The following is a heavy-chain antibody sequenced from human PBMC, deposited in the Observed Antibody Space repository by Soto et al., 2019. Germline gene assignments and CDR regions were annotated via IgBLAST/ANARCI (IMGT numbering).Heavy chain of an antibody. J-gene: IGHJ4*02. CDR1: GYTFTSYG. CDR3: ARVIAAAVDFDY. D-gene: IGHD6-13*01. CDR2: SSAYNGNT. Sequence: QVQLVQSGAEVKKPGASVKVSCKASGYTFTSYGISWVRQAPGQRLEWMGWSSAYNGNTNYAQKIQGRVTMTTDTATSTAYMELRSLRADDTDVYYCARVIAAAVDFDYWGQGTLVTVSS. V-gene: IGHV1-18*01.